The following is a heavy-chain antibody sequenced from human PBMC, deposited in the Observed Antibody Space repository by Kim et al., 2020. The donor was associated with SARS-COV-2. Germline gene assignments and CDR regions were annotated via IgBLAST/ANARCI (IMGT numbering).Heavy chain of an antibody. D-gene: IGHD3-10*01. Sequence: GGSLRLSCAASGFTFSSYAMHWVRQAPGKGLEWVAVISYDGSNKYYADSVKGRFTISRDNSKNTLYLQMNSLRAEDTAVYYCARGPLHYYGSGTTFYGMDVWGQGTTVPVSS. CDR1: GFTFSSYA. CDR3: ARGPLHYYGSGTTFYGMDV. J-gene: IGHJ6*02. CDR2: ISYDGSNK. V-gene: IGHV3-30*04.